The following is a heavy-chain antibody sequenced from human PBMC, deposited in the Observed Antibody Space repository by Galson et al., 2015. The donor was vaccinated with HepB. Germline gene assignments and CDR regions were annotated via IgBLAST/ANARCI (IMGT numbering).Heavy chain of an antibody. Sequence: SVKVSCKASGYTFTGYYMHWVRQAPGQGLEWMGWINPNSGGTNYAQKFQGRVTMTRDTSISTAYMELSRLRSDDTAVYYCARDAPPQELELSYAFDIWGQGTMVTVSS. CDR1: GYTFTGYY. CDR2: INPNSGGT. D-gene: IGHD1-7*01. V-gene: IGHV1-2*02. J-gene: IGHJ3*02. CDR3: ARDAPPQELELSYAFDI.